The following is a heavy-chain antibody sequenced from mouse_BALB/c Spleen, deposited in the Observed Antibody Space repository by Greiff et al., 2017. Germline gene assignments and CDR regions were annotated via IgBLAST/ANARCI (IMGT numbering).Heavy chain of an antibody. CDR1: GYNFTSYW. Sequence: QVQLQQPGAELVKPGTSVKLSCKASGYNFTSYWINWVKLRPGQGLEWIGDIYPGSGSTNYNEKFKSKATLTVDTSSSTAYMQLSSLASEDSALYYCARERYGDYDYWGQGTLVTVSA. V-gene: IGHV1-55*01. CDR2: IYPGSGST. J-gene: IGHJ3*01. D-gene: IGHD2-13*01. CDR3: ARERYGDYDY.